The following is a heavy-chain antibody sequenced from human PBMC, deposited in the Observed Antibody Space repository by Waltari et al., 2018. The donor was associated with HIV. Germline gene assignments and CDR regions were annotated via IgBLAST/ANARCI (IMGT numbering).Heavy chain of an antibody. CDR1: GGSFSGYY. CDR2: INHSGSN. Sequence: QVQLQQWGAGLLKPSETLSLTCAVYGGSFSGYYWRWIRQPPGKGLEWIGEINHSGSNNYNPSLKSRVPISVDTSKNQFSLKLSSVTAADTAVYYCARALPTYYDFWSGYSDVWGQGTTVTVSS. CDR3: ARALPTYYDFWSGYSDV. J-gene: IGHJ6*02. D-gene: IGHD3-3*01. V-gene: IGHV4-34*01.